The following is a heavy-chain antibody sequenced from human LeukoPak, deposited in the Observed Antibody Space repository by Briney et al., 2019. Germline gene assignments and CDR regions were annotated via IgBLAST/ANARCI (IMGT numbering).Heavy chain of an antibody. J-gene: IGHJ4*02. CDR3: ARQQSMVFDY. V-gene: IGHV5-51*01. Sequence: GASLQISCKGSGYSFTSYWIGWVRPMPGKGLEWMGIIYPGDSDTRYSPSFQGQVTISADKSISTAYLQWNSLKASDTAMYYCARQQSMVFDYWGQGTLVTVSS. CDR2: IYPGDSDT. D-gene: IGHD3-10*01. CDR1: GYSFTSYW.